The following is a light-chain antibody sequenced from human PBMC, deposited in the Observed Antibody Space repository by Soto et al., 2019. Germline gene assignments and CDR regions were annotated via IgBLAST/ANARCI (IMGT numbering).Light chain of an antibody. V-gene: IGKV1-5*03. CDR1: QSISNW. J-gene: IGKJ1*01. Sequence: DIQMTQSPSTLSASVRDRVTITCRASQSISNWLAWFQQKQGKAPDLLIYKASTFENGVPSRFSGSGSGTEFTLTISRQQPDDFATYYCQQYDTYWTFGQGTKMEIK. CDR2: KAS. CDR3: QQYDTYWT.